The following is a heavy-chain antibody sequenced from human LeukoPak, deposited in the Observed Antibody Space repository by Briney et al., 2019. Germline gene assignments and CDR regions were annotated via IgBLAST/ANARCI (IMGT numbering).Heavy chain of an antibody. CDR2: VYYSGST. J-gene: IGHJ4*02. D-gene: IGHD1-26*01. V-gene: IGHV4-59*03. CDR3: AKGGSYYDGDY. Sequence: PSETLSLTCTVSGASMCIYYWTWLRQVPGKGLEWIGNVYYSGSTRYNPSLMGRATISLDTSKNTFSLKVTSMTAADTAVYFCAKGGSYYDGDYWGQGTLVTVSS. CDR1: GASMCIYY.